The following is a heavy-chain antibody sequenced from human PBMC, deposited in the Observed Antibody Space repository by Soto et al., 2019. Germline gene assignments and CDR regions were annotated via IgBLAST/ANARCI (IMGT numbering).Heavy chain of an antibody. CDR2: TRHDGSNT. V-gene: IGHV3-33*01. CDR1: GFTFSGYG. J-gene: IGHJ4*02. CDR3: ARDGVGATTFFGYFDY. D-gene: IGHD1-26*01. Sequence: QVQLVESGGGVVQPGRSLRLSCAASGFTFSGYGMHWVRQAPGKGLEWVAITRHDGSNTYYADSVRGRFTISRDNSKKTLYLQMDSRRAADTAVYYCARDGVGATTFFGYFDYWGQGTMVTVSS.